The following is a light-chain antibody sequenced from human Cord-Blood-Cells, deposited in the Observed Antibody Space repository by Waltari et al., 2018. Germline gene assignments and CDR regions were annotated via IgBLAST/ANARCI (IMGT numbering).Light chain of an antibody. CDR2: LNSDGSH. Sequence: QLVLTQSPSASASLGASVKLTCTMSSGHSSYAIASHQQQLEKGPRYLMKLNSDGSHSKGDGIPDRFSGSSSGAERYLTISSLQSEDEADYYCQTWGTGIHVFGGGTKLTVL. CDR3: QTWGTGIHV. V-gene: IGLV4-69*01. J-gene: IGLJ3*02. CDR1: SGHSSYA.